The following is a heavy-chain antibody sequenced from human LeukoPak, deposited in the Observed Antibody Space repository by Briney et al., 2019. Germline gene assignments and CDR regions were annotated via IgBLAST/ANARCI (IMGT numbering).Heavy chain of an antibody. V-gene: IGHV4-59*08. J-gene: IGHJ4*02. CDR3: ARLHDYGGNY. D-gene: IGHD4-23*01. Sequence: SETLSLTCTVSGGSISSYYWSWIRQPPGKGLEWIGYIYYSGSTNYNPSLKSRVTISVDTSKNQFSLKLSSMTAADTAVYYCARLHDYGGNYWGQGTLVTVSS. CDR2: IYYSGST. CDR1: GGSISSYY.